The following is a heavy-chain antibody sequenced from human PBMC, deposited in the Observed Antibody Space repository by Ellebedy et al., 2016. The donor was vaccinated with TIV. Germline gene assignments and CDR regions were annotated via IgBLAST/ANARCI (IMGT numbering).Heavy chain of an antibody. CDR2: IYYSGNT. D-gene: IGHD3-22*01. CDR1: GGSISSSDYY. Sequence: MPSETLSLTCTVSGGSISSSDYYWGWIRQPPGKGLEWIGTIYYSGNTYYNPSLKSRVTIPVATSTNQFSLKLSSVTAADTAVYYCARSDNNALYYYDSSGYYRLTNFDYWGQGTLVTVSS. CDR3: ARSDNNALYYYDSSGYYRLTNFDY. V-gene: IGHV4-39*01. J-gene: IGHJ4*02.